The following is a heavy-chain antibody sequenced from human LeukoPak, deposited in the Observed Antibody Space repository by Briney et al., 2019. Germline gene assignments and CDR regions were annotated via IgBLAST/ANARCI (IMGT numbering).Heavy chain of an antibody. CDR1: GFTFSSYA. CDR2: ISGSGGST. Sequence: TGGSLRLSCAASGFTFSSYAMSWVRQAPGKGLERVSAISGSGGSTYYADSVKGRFTISRDNSKNTLYLQMNSLRAEDTAVYYCAKGTAYYYDSSGYQGYNWFDPWGQGTLVTVSS. V-gene: IGHV3-23*01. CDR3: AKGTAYYYDSSGYQGYNWFDP. J-gene: IGHJ5*02. D-gene: IGHD3-22*01.